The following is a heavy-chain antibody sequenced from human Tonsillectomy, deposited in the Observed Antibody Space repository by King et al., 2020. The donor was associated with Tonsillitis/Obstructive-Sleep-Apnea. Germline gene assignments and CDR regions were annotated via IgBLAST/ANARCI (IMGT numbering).Heavy chain of an antibody. CDR1: GGTFSSYA. D-gene: IGHD2-15*01. CDR2: IIPIFGTA. Sequence: VQLVESGAEVKKPGSSVKVSCKASGGTFSSYAISWVRQAPGQGLEWMGRIIPIFGTANYAQKVQGRVTNTADGSTSTAYMELSSLGSEDTAVYYCARDRDCSGGSCYPNDAFDIWGQGTMVTVSS. V-gene: IGHV1-69*18. J-gene: IGHJ3*02. CDR3: ARDRDCSGGSCYPNDAFDI.